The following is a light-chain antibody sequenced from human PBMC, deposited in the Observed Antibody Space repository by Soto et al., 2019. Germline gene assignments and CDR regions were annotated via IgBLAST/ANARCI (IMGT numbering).Light chain of an antibody. CDR2: DVS. J-gene: IGLJ2*01. CDR3: SSYTSSLVV. Sequence: QSVLTQPASVSGSPGQSITISCTGTSSDVGGYNYVSWYQQHPGKAPKLMIYDVSNRPSGVSNRFSGSKSGNTASLTISGLQAEDGADYYCSSYTSSLVVFGGGTKLTVL. V-gene: IGLV2-14*01. CDR1: SSDVGGYNY.